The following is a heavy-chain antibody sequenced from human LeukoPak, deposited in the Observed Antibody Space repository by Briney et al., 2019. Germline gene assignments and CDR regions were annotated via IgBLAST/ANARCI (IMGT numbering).Heavy chain of an antibody. CDR1: GGSISSGSYH. V-gene: IGHV4-61*02. D-gene: IGHD5-12*01. CDR3: ACGYNWFDP. Sequence: SETLSLTYTVSGGSISSGSYHWSWLRQPAGMGLEWIGRIYTSGSTNYTPSLKSRVTISVDTSKNQFSLKLSSVTAADTAVYYCACGYNWFDPWGQGTLVTVSS. J-gene: IGHJ5*02. CDR2: IYTSGST.